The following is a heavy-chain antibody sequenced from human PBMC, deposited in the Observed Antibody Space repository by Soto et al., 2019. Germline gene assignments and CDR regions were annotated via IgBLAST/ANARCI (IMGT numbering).Heavy chain of an antibody. CDR2: IIPIFGTA. J-gene: IGHJ4*02. CDR1: GCIFSSYA. V-gene: IGHV1-69*13. D-gene: IGHD1-1*01. Sequence: SVKVSCKASGCIFSSYAISWVRQAPGQGLGWMGGIIPIFGTARYAQKFQGRARITAEESTSTAYMALSSLRCEETVVYYCTQSTGGDYFDSWGQGTLATV. CDR3: TQSTGGDYFDS.